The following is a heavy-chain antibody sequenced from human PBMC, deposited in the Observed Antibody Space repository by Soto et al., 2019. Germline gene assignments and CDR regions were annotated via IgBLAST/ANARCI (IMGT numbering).Heavy chain of an antibody. CDR1: GGSLSGYY. D-gene: IGHD7-27*01. J-gene: IGHJ4*02. CDR2: INHSGST. CDR3: ARGWGRIFDY. Sequence: QVQLQQWGAGLLKPSETLSLTCAVYGGSLSGYYWSWIRQPPGKGLEWSGEINHSGSTNYNPSLKRRVTISVDTSKNQFSLKLSSVTAADTAVYYCARGWGRIFDYWGQGTLVTVSS. V-gene: IGHV4-34*01.